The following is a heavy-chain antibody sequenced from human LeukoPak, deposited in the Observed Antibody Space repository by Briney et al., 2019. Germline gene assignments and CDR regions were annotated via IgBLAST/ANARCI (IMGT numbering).Heavy chain of an antibody. J-gene: IGHJ3*02. CDR1: GYTFTSYY. CDR2: INPSGGST. V-gene: IGHV1-46*01. Sequence: ASVKVSCKASGYTFTSYYMHWVRQAPGQGLEWIGIINPSGGSTSYAQKFQGRVTMTRDTSTSTVYMEPSSLRSEDTAVYYCLAVAGTSRRRATAGAFDIWGQGTMVTVSS. CDR3: LAVAGTSRRRATAGAFDI. D-gene: IGHD6-19*01.